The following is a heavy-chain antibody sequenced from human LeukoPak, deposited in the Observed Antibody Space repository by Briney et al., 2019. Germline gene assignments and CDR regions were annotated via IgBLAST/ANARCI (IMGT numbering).Heavy chain of an antibody. CDR3: GKEGERHFDLQY. CDR2: FSGGGDS. D-gene: IGHD5-24*01. CDR1: GFTSGVYA. J-gene: IGHJ4*02. Sequence: GGSLRLSCVASGFTSGVYAMGWVRQAPGQGLEWVSAFSGGGDSLYADSLRGRFSASPDKSKNIMYLQMNRLRVEDTAVHFCGKEGERHFDLQYWGQGTPVTVSS. V-gene: IGHV3-23*01.